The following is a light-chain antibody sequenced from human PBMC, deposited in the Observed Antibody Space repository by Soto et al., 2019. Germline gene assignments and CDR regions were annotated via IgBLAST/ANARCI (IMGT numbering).Light chain of an antibody. CDR3: SSYTISNIRQIV. CDR2: DVS. Sequence: PVLNQPASVSGSPGQSITISCTGTSSGVGGYNYVSWYQHHPGKAPKLLIYDVSNRPSGVSNRFSGSKSDNTASLTISELQPEDEADNYCSSYTISNIRQIVFGTGTKVTV. V-gene: IGLV2-14*03. J-gene: IGLJ1*01. CDR1: SSGVGGYNY.